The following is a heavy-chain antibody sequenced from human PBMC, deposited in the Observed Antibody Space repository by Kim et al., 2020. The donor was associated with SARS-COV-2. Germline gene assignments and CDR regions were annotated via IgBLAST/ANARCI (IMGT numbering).Heavy chain of an antibody. CDR1: GFTFSSYG. CDR3: ARDFHGGREQLAPFDY. CDR2: IWYDGSNK. V-gene: IGHV3-33*01. Sequence: LSLTCAASGFTFSSYGMHWVRQAPGKGLEWVAVIWYDGSNKYYADSVKGRFTISRDNSKNTLYLQMNSLRAEDTAVYYCARDFHGGREQLAPFDYWGQGTLVTVSS. D-gene: IGHD6-6*01. J-gene: IGHJ4*02.